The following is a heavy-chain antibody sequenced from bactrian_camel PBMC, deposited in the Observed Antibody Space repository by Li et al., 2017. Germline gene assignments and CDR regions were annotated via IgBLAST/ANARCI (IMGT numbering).Heavy chain of an antibody. D-gene: IGHD1*01. CDR3: AAEIFVDCNYPEYTY. CDR1: DYSVTAYC. CDR2: IDGDGTV. J-gene: IGHJ4*01. V-gene: IGHV3S67*01. Sequence: VQLVESGGGSAQTGESLRLSCTTSDYSVTAYCMAWFHQTPGKEREGIAAIDGDGTVIYADSVKGRFLVSKVEEANALHLFMNKLKPEDTATYYCAAEIFVDCNYPEYTYWGQGTQVTVS.